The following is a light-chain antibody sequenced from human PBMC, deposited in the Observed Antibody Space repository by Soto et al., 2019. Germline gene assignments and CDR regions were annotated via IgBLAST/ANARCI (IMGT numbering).Light chain of an antibody. CDR1: QGISSF. CDR2: GAS. CDR3: QQLNSFPIP. J-gene: IGKJ3*01. V-gene: IGKV1-9*01. Sequence: IQLTQSPSSLSASVGDRVTITCRASQGISSFLAWYQQKPGKAPKLLIYGASTLQSGVPSRFSGSGSGTDFTLTIGSQQPEDFATYYCQQLNSFPIPFGPGTKVDIK.